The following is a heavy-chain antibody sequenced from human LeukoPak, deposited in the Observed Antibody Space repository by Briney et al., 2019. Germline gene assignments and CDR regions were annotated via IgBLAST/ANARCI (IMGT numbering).Heavy chain of an antibody. V-gene: IGHV4-34*01. CDR1: GGSFSGYY. D-gene: IGHD3-10*01. CDR2: INHSGST. Sequence: PSETLSLTCAVYGGSFSGYYWTWIRQPPGKGLEWIGEINHSGSTNYNPSLKSRVTISVDTSMNQFPLKLSSVTAADTAVYYCARLTKNDSGSFRFGKKKRGYMDVWGKGTTVTISS. CDR3: ARLTKNDSGSFRFGKKKRGYMDV. J-gene: IGHJ6*03.